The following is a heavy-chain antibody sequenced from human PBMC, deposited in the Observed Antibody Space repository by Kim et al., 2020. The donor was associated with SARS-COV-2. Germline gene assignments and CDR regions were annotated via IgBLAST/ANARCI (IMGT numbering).Heavy chain of an antibody. Sequence: GGSLRLSCAASGFTFSGYAIHWVRQAPGKGLEWVAVISYDGSNKYYADSVKGRFTISRDNSQNILYVQMNSLRAEDTATYYCARGGFSTTSPVDVCGNG. CDR3: ARGGFSTTSPVDV. CDR1: GFTFSGYA. CDR2: ISYDGSNK. D-gene: IGHD6-6*01. V-gene: IGHV3-30-3*01. J-gene: IGHJ6*03.